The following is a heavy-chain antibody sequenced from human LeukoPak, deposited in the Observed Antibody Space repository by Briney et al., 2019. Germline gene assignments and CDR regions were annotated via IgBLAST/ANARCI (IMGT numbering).Heavy chain of an antibody. CDR2: IYYSGST. J-gene: IGHJ4*02. Sequence: SETLSLTCTVSGGSISSYYWSWIRQPPGKGLEWIGYIYYSGSTNYNPSLKSRVTISVDTSKNQFSLKLSSVTAADTAVYYCARDFSPAIGYCSGTSCAFDYRGQGTLVTVSS. CDR3: ARDFSPAIGYCSGTSCAFDY. CDR1: GGSISSYY. V-gene: IGHV4-59*12. D-gene: IGHD2-2*01.